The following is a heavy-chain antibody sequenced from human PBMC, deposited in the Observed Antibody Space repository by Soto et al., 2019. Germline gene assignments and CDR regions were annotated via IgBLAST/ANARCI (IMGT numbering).Heavy chain of an antibody. D-gene: IGHD6-19*01. CDR3: ARRFSSGWYADY. Sequence: QVQLVESGGGVVQPGRSLRLSFAASGVTFSGYGMHWVRPAPGKGLEWVAVIWYDGSNENYADTVKGRFTISRDNYTNTLYLQMNSLRAEDTAVYYCARRFSSGWYADYWGHGTLVTVSS. J-gene: IGHJ4*01. CDR2: IWYDGSNE. CDR1: GVTFSGYG. V-gene: IGHV3-33*01.